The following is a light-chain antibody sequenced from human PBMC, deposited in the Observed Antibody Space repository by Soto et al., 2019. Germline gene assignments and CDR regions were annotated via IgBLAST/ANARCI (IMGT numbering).Light chain of an antibody. CDR1: SSNIGSNT. J-gene: IGLJ1*01. CDR2: SNN. Sequence: QAVVTQPPSASGTPGQRVTISCSGSSSNIGSNTVNWYQQLPGTAPKLLIYSNNQRPSGVPDRFSGSKSGTSASLAISGRQSEDEADYYCAAWDDSLNGYYVFGTGTKVTVL. CDR3: AAWDDSLNGYYV. V-gene: IGLV1-44*01.